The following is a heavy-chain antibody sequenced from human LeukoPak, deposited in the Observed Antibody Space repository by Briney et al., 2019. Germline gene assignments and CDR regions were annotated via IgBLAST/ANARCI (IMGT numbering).Heavy chain of an antibody. Sequence: ASVKVSCKASGYTFTSYGISWVRQAPGQGLEWMGWISAYNGNTNYAQNLQGRVTMTTDTSTSTAYMELRSLRSDDTAVYYCARDQAVAGPGFLVDWGQGTLVTVSS. CDR2: ISAYNGNT. J-gene: IGHJ4*02. CDR1: GYTFTSYG. D-gene: IGHD6-19*01. V-gene: IGHV1-18*04. CDR3: ARDQAVAGPGFLVD.